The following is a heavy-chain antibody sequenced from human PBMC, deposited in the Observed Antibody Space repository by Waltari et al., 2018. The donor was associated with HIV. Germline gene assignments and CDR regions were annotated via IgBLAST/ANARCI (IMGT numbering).Heavy chain of an antibody. CDR1: GGSISSFHYY. CDR3: VTYSGTYLYFQY. D-gene: IGHD1-26*01. V-gene: IGHV4-61*02. J-gene: IGHJ4*02. CDR2: IYPSGST. Sequence: QVQLQESGPGLVKPSQTLSLTCTVSGGSISSFHYYWRWIRQPVGKGLEWSGRIYPSGSTYYRPALKRLVTISIDTSKNQFSLYLSSVAAADTAVYYCVTYSGTYLYFQYWGQGTLFTVSS.